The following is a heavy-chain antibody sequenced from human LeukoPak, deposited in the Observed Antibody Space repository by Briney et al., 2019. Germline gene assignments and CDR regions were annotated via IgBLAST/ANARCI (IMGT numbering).Heavy chain of an antibody. J-gene: IGHJ4*02. CDR2: IYYSGST. CDR3: ARGSRNAKEIVVVITFDY. CDR1: GGSISSYY. D-gene: IGHD3-22*01. V-gene: IGHV4-59*12. Sequence: SETLSLTCTVSGGSISSYYWSWIRQPPGKGLEWIGYIYYSGSTNYNPSLKSRVTISVDTSKNQFSLKLSSVTAADTAVYYCARGSRNAKEIVVVITFDYWGQGTLVTVSS.